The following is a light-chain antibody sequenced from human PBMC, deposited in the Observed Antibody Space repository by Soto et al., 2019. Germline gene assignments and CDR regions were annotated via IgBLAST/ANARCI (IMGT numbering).Light chain of an antibody. CDR3: TSYATASAYV. CDR1: SSDVGGYNR. Sequence: QSVLTRLASVSGSPGQADTISCTGTSSDVGGYNRVSWYQQPPGKAPKLLIYDVSNRPSGGSTRFSGSKSGNTASLTISGLQAEDEADYYCTSYATASAYVFGPGTKVTVL. J-gene: IGLJ1*01. V-gene: IGLV2-14*01. CDR2: DVS.